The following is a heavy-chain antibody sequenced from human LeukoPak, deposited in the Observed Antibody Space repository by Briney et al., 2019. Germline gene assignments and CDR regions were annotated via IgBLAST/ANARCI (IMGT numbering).Heavy chain of an antibody. Sequence: ASVKVSCKASGYTFTSYYMHWVRQAPGQGLEWMGIINPGGGSTSYAQKFQGRVTMTRDTSTSTVYMELSSLRSEDTAVYYCAREFVQGDYGLDVWGQGTTVTVSS. V-gene: IGHV1-46*01. CDR3: AREFVQGDYGLDV. CDR2: INPGGGST. D-gene: IGHD3-10*01. J-gene: IGHJ6*02. CDR1: GYTFTSYY.